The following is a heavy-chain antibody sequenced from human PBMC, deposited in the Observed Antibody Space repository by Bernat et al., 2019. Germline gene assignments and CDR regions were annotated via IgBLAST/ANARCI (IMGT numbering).Heavy chain of an antibody. D-gene: IGHD5-18*01. J-gene: IGHJ4*02. CDR1: GFAFDDYG. Sequence: GGGGVGAGGAVGLAWAAAGFAFDDYGMSWVRQAPGKGREWVAGINWNGGSTGYADSVKGRFTISRDNAKNSLYLQMNSLRAEDTALYYCARRGYSYGYYFDYWGQGTLVTVSS. CDR3: ARRGYSYGYYFDY. CDR2: INWNGGST. V-gene: IGHV3-20*04.